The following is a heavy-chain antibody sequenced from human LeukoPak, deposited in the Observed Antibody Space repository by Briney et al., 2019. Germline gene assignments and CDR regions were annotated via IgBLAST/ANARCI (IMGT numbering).Heavy chain of an antibody. J-gene: IGHJ4*02. CDR3: GRAGMVATNYDY. CDR1: GGSISSYY. CDR2: IYYSGST. V-gene: IGHV4-59*01. Sequence: SETLSLTCTVSGGSISSYYWSCIRQPPGKGLEWIGYIYYSGSTNYKPSPKSRVTISVDTSKNQFSLKLSSGTAADTAVYYCGRAGMVATNYDYWGQGTLVTVSS. D-gene: IGHD5-12*01.